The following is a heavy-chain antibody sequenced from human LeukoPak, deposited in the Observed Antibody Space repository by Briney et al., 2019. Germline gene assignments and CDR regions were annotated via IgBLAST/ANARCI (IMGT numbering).Heavy chain of an antibody. J-gene: IGHJ4*02. V-gene: IGHV3-7*01. D-gene: IGHD3-3*01. CDR3: ARSRVETSWSPNQD. Sequence: GGSLRLSCAASGFTFSSYWMSWARQAPGKGLEWGANIKQDGNEKYYVDSVKGRFTISRDNAKNSLYLQMNSLRAEDTAVYYCARSRVETSWSPNQDWGQGTLVTVAS. CDR1: GFTFSSYW. CDR2: IKQDGNEK.